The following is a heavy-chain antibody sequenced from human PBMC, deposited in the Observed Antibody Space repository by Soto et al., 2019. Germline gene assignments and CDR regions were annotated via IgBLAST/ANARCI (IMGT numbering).Heavy chain of an antibody. CDR3: ARGSVRGYCSGGSCYSDAFDI. CDR2: MNPNSGNT. V-gene: IGHV1-8*01. CDR1: GYTFTSYD. J-gene: IGHJ3*02. D-gene: IGHD2-15*01. Sequence: GASVKVSCKASGYTFTSYDINWVRQATGQGLEWMGWMNPNSGNTGYAQKFQGRVTMTRNTSISTAYMELSSLRSEDTAVYYCARGSVRGYCSGGSCYSDAFDIWGQGTMVTVSS.